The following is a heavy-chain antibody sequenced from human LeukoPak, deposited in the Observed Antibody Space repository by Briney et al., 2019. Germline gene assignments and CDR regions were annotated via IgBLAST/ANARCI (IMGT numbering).Heavy chain of an antibody. V-gene: IGHV3-23*01. CDR3: ANCSSSDGKDALDI. D-gene: IGHD2-21*01. J-gene: IGHJ3*02. Sequence: PGRSLRLSRAASGFTFAQYAMNWVRPAPGKGLEWVAFISGGVATTIYADSVKGRFSISPDKSKNTVYLHMNSLRAEDTAIYYCANCSSSDGKDALDIWGQGTLVTVSS. CDR1: GFTFAQYA. CDR2: ISGGVATT.